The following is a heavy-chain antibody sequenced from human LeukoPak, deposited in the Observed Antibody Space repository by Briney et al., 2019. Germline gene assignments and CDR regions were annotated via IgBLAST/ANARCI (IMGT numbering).Heavy chain of an antibody. D-gene: IGHD1-26*01. J-gene: IGHJ4*02. V-gene: IGHV3-33*01. CDR1: GFTFSSYG. CDR2: IWYDGSNK. Sequence: GGSLRLSCAASGFTFSSYGMHWVRQAPGKGLEWVAVIWYDGSNKYYADSVKGRFTISRDNSKNTLYLQMNSLRAEDTAVYYCAREGQSGSYSNYFDYWGQGTLATVSS. CDR3: AREGQSGSYSNYFDY.